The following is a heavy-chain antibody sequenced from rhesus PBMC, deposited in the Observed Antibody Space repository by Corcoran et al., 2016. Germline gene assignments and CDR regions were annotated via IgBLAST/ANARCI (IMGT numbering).Heavy chain of an antibody. Sequence: QLQLQESGPGLVKPSETLSLTCAVSGGSIRSNYWSWIRQPPGKGLEWIGRISGSGGSTDYNPSLKSRVTSSTGTSKNQFSLKLSAGTAADTAVYYCARWRWGVWNYFDDWGQGVLVTGSS. CDR3: ARWRWGVWNYFDD. V-gene: IGHV4-173*01. CDR1: GGSIRSNY. CDR2: ISGSGGST. D-gene: IGHD2-39*01. J-gene: IGHJ4*01.